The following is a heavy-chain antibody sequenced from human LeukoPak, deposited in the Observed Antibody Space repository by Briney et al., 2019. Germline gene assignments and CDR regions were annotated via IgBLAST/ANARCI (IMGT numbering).Heavy chain of an antibody. V-gene: IGHV3-11*04. CDR1: GFTFNDYY. D-gene: IGHD6-13*01. J-gene: IGHJ4*02. CDR3: VRGRTSGSRWPLDY. CDR2: IGSSGGSI. Sequence: GESLTLSCAASGFTFNDYYMSWIRQAPGKGLEWISYIGSSGGSINYADSVKGRFTISRDNAKNSLSLQMNSLRAEDTAVYYCVRGRTSGSRWPLDYWGQGTLVTVSS.